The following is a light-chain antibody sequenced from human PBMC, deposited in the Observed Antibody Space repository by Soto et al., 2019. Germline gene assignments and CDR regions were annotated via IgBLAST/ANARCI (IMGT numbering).Light chain of an antibody. CDR1: QSISSW. V-gene: IGKV1-5*01. Sequence: DVQMTQSPSTLSASVGDRVTITCRASQSISSWLAWYQQKPGKAPKLLIYDASSLESGVPSRFSGSGSGTELTLTISSLQPDDVATCYCQQYNSYWTFGQGTKVEIK. CDR2: DAS. CDR3: QQYNSYWT. J-gene: IGKJ1*01.